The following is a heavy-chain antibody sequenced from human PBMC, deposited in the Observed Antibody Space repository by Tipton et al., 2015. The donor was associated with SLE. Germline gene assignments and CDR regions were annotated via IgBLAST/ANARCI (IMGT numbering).Heavy chain of an antibody. CDR1: GFYFNYYA. CDR2: ISYDGSGE. D-gene: IGHD1-26*01. J-gene: IGHJ4*02. Sequence: SLRLPCAGSGFYFNYYAMYWVRQAPGKGLEWVAFISYDGSGEFYADSVKGRFTISRDNSRSTLFLDIDSLKYEDTAVYFCARTSRELTPASYFSNYWGQGTRVTVSS. CDR3: ARTSRELTPASYFSNY. V-gene: IGHV3-30*04.